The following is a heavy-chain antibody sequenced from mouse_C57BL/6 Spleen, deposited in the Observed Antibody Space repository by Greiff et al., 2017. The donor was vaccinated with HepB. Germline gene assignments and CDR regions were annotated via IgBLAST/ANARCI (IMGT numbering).Heavy chain of an antibody. CDR3: ERSRLLYSYYAMDY. CDR1: GYTFTSYW. Sequence: QVQLQQPGAELVMPGASVKLSCKASGYTFTSYWMHWVKQRPGQGLEWIGEIDPSDSYTNYNQKFKGKSTLTVDKSSRTAYMQFSSLTSEDSAVYYCERSRLLYSYYAMDYWGQGTSVTVSS. V-gene: IGHV1-69*01. CDR2: IDPSDSYT. D-gene: IGHD1-1*01. J-gene: IGHJ4*01.